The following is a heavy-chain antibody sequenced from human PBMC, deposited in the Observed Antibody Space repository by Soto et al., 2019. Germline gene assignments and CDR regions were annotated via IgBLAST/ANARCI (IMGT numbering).Heavy chain of an antibody. Sequence: GGSLRLSCAASGFPFINFAMSWVRQSPGKGLEWVSAISGGGTATWYADSVRGRFTIPRDNSKNTVYLQMNSLRAEDTAVYYCAKFGASGSYFQFDYWGHGTLVTVSS. V-gene: IGHV3-23*01. J-gene: IGHJ4*01. CDR1: GFPFINFA. CDR3: AKFGASGSYFQFDY. D-gene: IGHD3-10*01. CDR2: ISGGGTAT.